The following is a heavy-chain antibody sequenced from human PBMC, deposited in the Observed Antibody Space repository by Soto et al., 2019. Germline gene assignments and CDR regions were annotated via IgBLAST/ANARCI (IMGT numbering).Heavy chain of an antibody. J-gene: IGHJ5*02. V-gene: IGHV4-4*07. CDR1: GGTISGYY. CDR3: ARGQRFSDWFDP. CDR2: IYSSGNT. D-gene: IGHD3-3*01. Sequence: SETLSLTCIVSGGTISGYYWTWIRQPAGKGLEWIGRIYSSGNTKYNPSLQSRVTMSLDTSNNQFSLRLTSVTAADTAVYYCARGQRFSDWFDPWGQGTLVTVSS.